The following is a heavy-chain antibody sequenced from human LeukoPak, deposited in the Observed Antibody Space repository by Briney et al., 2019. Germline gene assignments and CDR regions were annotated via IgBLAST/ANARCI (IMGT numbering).Heavy chain of an antibody. J-gene: IGHJ6*02. CDR2: IKQDGSEK. D-gene: IGHD2-15*01. CDR1: GFTFSSYW. CDR3: AGVVVAGTWWAGMDV. V-gene: IGHV3-7*03. Sequence: GGSLRLSCAASGFTFSSYWMSWVRQAPGKGLEWVANIKQDGSEKYYVDSVKGRFTISRDNSKNTVHLQMNSLRAEDTAVYYCAGVVVAGTWWAGMDVWGQGTTVTVSS.